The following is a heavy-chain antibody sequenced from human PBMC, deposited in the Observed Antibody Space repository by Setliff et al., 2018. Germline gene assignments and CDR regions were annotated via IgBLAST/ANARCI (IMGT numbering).Heavy chain of an antibody. V-gene: IGHV4-59*01. CDR1: GGSISGYY. Sequence: SETLSLPCTVSGGSISGYYWSWIRQPPGKGLEWIGNIYYTGSPSYRPSLRSRGTISVDTSKNKFSLSLSSVTAADTAVYYCARGGYNGYAVFDDWGQGALVTVSS. J-gene: IGHJ4*02. CDR2: IYYTGSP. CDR3: ARGGYNGYAVFDD. D-gene: IGHD5-12*01.